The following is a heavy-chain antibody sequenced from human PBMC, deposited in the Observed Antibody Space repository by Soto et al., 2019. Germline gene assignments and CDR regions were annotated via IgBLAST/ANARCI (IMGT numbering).Heavy chain of an antibody. CDR1: GDSVSSNSAA. CDR2: TYYRSKWYN. J-gene: IGHJ4*02. CDR3: ARDAPPIYDFWSGYHF. Sequence: SQTLSLTCAISGDSVSSNSAAWNLIRQSPSRGLEWLGRTYYRSKWYNDYAVSVKSRITINPDTSKNQFSLQLNSVTPEDTAVYYCARDAPPIYDFWSGYHFWGQGTLVTVYS. D-gene: IGHD3-3*01. V-gene: IGHV6-1*01.